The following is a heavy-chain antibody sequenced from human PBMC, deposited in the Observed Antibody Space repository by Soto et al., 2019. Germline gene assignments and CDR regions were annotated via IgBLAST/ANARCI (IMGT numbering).Heavy chain of an antibody. J-gene: IGHJ4*02. Sequence: SETLSLTCTVSGGSLSSSTYYWGRMRQPPGKGLEWIASFFYGGKNYYNPSLKSRVTISVDTSKNQFSLKLTSVTAADTAVYYCVRRHGLTIDAYYWGQGTLVTVSS. V-gene: IGHV4-39*01. CDR1: GGSLSSSTYY. D-gene: IGHD3-10*01. CDR2: FFYGGKN. CDR3: VRRHGLTIDAYY.